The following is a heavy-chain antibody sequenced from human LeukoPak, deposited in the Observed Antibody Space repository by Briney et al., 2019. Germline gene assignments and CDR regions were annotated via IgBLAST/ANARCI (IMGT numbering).Heavy chain of an antibody. J-gene: IGHJ4*02. CDR3: ARRVAGDFDY. CDR1: GGSVSSGSYY. D-gene: IGHD6-19*01. Sequence: SETLSLTCTASGGSVSSGSYYWSWIRQPPGKGLEWIGYIYYSGSTNYNPSLKSRVTISVNTSKNQFSLKLSSVTAADTAVYYCARRVAGDFDYWGQGTLVTVSS. CDR2: IYYSGST. V-gene: IGHV4-61*01.